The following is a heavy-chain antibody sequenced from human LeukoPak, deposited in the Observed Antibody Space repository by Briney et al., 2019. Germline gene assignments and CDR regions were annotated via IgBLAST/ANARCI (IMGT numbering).Heavy chain of an antibody. Sequence: PGGSLRLSCAASGFTFSSYAMRWVRQAPGKGLEWVAVISYDGSNKYYADSVKGRFTISRDNSKNTLYLQMNSLRAEDTAVYYCARGRFLEWLNIMDVWGKGTTVTVSS. CDR1: GFTFSSYA. CDR2: ISYDGSNK. J-gene: IGHJ6*04. CDR3: ARGRFLEWLNIMDV. V-gene: IGHV3-30*01. D-gene: IGHD3-3*01.